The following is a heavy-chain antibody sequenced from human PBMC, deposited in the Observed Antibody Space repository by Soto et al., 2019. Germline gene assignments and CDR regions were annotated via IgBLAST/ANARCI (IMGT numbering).Heavy chain of an antibody. J-gene: IGHJ3*01. Sequence: QVQLVQSGAEVKKPGSSVKVSCKASGGTLNKHAITWVRRAPGQGLEWLGGIIPMFGIPNYPQKFQGRVTSTADDSTNTSHMELHSLTSDDTAVYYCARGGTGGWLKGAYDVWGQGTMVTVSS. V-gene: IGHV1-69*01. CDR3: ARGGTGGWLKGAYDV. CDR1: GGTLNKHA. D-gene: IGHD6-19*01. CDR2: IIPMFGIP.